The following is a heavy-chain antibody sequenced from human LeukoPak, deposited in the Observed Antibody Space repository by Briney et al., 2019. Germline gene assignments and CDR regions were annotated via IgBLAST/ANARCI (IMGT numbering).Heavy chain of an antibody. J-gene: IGHJ4*02. CDR1: GYTFTSYY. V-gene: IGHV1-46*01. CDR2: INPSGSST. CDR3: ARVSGGSDYVRDY. Sequence: ASVKVFCRASGYTFTSYYMHWVRQAPGQGLEWMGIINPSGSSTSYAQKFQGRVTMTRDTSTSTVYMELRSLRSEDTAVYYCARVSGGSDYVRDYWGQGTLVTVSS. D-gene: IGHD3-16*01.